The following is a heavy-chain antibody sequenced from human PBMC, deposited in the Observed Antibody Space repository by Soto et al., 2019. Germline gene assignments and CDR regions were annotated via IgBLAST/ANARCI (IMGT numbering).Heavy chain of an antibody. CDR2: IYYIGST. V-gene: IGHV4-39*07. J-gene: IGHJ4*02. Sequence: SETLSLTCTVSGDSITNSNYYWGWFRQPPGKGLEWIASIYYIGSTYYNPSLKSRVTISVDTSNNQFSLNLNSVTAADTAVYYCARWYSGSSGPFDYWGQGTLVTVSS. CDR3: ARWYSGSSGPFDY. D-gene: IGHD1-26*01. CDR1: GDSITNSNYY.